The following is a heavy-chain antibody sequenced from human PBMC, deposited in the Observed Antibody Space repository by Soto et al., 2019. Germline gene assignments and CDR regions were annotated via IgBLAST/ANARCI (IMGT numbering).Heavy chain of an antibody. CDR2: INAGNGNT. CDR3: AREGVTTKDYYYYYMDV. CDR1: GYTFTSYA. Sequence: QVPLVQSGAEVKKPGASVKVSCKASGYTFTSYAMHWVRQAPGQRLEWMGWINAGNGNTKYSQKFQGRVTITRDTSASTAYMELSSLRSEDTAVYYCAREGVTTKDYYYYYMDVWGKGTTVTVSS. D-gene: IGHD4-17*01. V-gene: IGHV1-3*01. J-gene: IGHJ6*03.